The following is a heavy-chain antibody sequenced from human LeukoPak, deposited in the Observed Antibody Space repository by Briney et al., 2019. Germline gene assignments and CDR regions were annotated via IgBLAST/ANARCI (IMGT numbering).Heavy chain of an antibody. CDR3: AREAERTYGSGSQPSY. Sequence: GASVKVSCKASGYTFTDYYIHWVRQAPGQGLEWMGWVNTNSGGTIYAQTFRGRDTLTIDASISTAYMELRSLKSDDTAIYYCAREAERTYGSGSQPSYWGQGTLVTVSS. CDR2: VNTNSGGT. V-gene: IGHV1-2*02. CDR1: GYTFTDYY. D-gene: IGHD3-10*01. J-gene: IGHJ4*02.